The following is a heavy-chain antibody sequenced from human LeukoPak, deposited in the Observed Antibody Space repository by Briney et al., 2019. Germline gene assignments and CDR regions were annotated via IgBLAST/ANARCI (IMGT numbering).Heavy chain of an antibody. CDR3: ATNIVGPTLDY. CDR2: TNRDGSTT. CDR1: GFTFSSYW. D-gene: IGHD1-26*01. J-gene: IGHJ4*02. Sequence: GRSMRLSCAAPGFTFSSYWMHWVRQAPGKGLVWVSGTNRDGSTTAYADSVKGRFTISRDNAKNTLYLQMNSLRAEDTAVYYCATNIVGPTLDYWGQGTLVTVSS. V-gene: IGHV3-74*01.